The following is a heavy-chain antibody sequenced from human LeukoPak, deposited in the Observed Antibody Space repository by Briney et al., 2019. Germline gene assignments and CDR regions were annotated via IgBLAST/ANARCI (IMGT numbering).Heavy chain of an antibody. Sequence: PGGSLRLSCAASGFTFSDYYMSWIRQAPGKGLEWVSYISSSGSTIYYADSVKGRLTISRDNAKNSLYLQMNSLRAEDTAVYYCARAMVRADAFDIWGQGTIVTVSS. CDR2: ISSSGSTI. J-gene: IGHJ3*02. CDR3: ARAMVRADAFDI. D-gene: IGHD3-10*01. V-gene: IGHV3-11*04. CDR1: GFTFSDYY.